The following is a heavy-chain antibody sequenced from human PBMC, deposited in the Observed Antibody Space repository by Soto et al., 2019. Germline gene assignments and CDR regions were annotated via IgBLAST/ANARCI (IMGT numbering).Heavy chain of an antibody. CDR1: GGSISGYY. Sequence: PSEPLSLTRSVSGGSISGYYWSWIRQPPGKGLEWIGYTYYGWNTNYNPSLKSRVTISVDTSKNQFSLKLISVTAADTAVYYCARDREYYDSSGLYFDYWGQGTLVTVSS. J-gene: IGHJ4*02. D-gene: IGHD3-22*01. CDR3: ARDREYYDSSGLYFDY. V-gene: IGHV4-59*01. CDR2: TYYGWNT.